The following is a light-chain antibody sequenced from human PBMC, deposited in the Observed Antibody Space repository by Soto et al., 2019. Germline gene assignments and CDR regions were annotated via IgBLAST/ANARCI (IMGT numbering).Light chain of an antibody. CDR1: QGISTY. J-gene: IGKJ1*01. V-gene: IGKV1-39*01. CDR3: QQSYSTMWT. CDR2: AES. Sequence: DIQMTQSSSSLSASVGDRVTITCRASQGISTYLNWSQQKPGKAHKLLIYAESSLQSGVQSRFSGSGSETDFTLTISSLQPEELATYSCQQSYSTMWTFGQWTKVDIK.